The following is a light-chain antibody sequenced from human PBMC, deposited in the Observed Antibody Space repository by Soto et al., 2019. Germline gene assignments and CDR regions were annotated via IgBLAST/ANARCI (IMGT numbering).Light chain of an antibody. CDR3: VAWDDSLNGRV. CDR1: RSNIGSNT. J-gene: IGLJ2*01. Sequence: QSVVTQPPSASVTPGQRVTISCSGSRSNIGSNTVNWYQQLPGTAPKLLIYSNNQRPSGVPDRFSGSKSGTSASLAISGLQSEDEDDYYCVAWDDSLNGRVFGGGTKVTVL. CDR2: SNN. V-gene: IGLV1-44*01.